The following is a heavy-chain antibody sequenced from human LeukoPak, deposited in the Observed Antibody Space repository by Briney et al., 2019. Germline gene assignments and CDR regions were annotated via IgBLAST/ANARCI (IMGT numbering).Heavy chain of an antibody. CDR3: ARGPIYCTNGVCIPEPFGY. V-gene: IGHV5-51*01. J-gene: IGHJ4*02. CDR1: GYSFTSYW. CDR2: IYPGDSDT. D-gene: IGHD2-8*01. Sequence: GESLKISCKGSGYSFTSYWIGWVRQMPGKGLEWMGIIYPGDSDTRYSPSFQGQVTISADKSISTAYLQWSSLKASDTAMYYCARGPIYCTNGVCIPEPFGYWGQGTLVTVSS.